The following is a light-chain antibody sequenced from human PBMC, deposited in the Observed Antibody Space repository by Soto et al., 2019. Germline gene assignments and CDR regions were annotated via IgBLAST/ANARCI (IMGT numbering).Light chain of an antibody. V-gene: IGKV2-28*01. J-gene: IGKJ1*01. CDR3: MQARQTPRT. CDR1: QSLLHSNGYNY. Sequence: DIVMTQSPLSLPVTPGEPASISCRSSQSLLHSNGYNYLDWYLQKPGQSPQLLIYLGSNWPSRGPDRFTGRGSGTDSTLKISRVDAEDVGVYDGMQARQTPRTFGRGTKVDIK. CDR2: LGS.